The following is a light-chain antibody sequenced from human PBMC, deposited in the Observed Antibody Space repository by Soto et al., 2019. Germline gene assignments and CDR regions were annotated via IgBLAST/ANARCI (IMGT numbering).Light chain of an antibody. Sequence: EIVLTQSPGTLSLSPGDRATLSCRVNQNINSPYLAWYQHKPGQAPRLLVFGTSSRATGIPDRFSGSRSGTDFTRSIQRLEPEDFALYYCQHYGSSPRRTFGQGTKVEMK. V-gene: IGKV3-20*01. CDR2: GTS. J-gene: IGKJ1*01. CDR1: QNINSPY. CDR3: QHYGSSPRRT.